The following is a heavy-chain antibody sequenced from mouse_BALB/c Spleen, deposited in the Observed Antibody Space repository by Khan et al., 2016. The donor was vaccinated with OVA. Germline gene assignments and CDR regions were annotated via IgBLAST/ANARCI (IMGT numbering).Heavy chain of an antibody. CDR1: GYSFTGYY. Sequence: VQLQQPGPDLVKPGASMKISCKASGYSFTGYYIHWVKQSHGKSLEWIGRVNPNNGGTSYNQTFKGKAILTVDKSSNTAYMELRSLTSEDSAVYACAIYNGYFDVWGAGTTVTVSS. D-gene: IGHD1-1*01. CDR2: VNPNNGGT. J-gene: IGHJ1*01. V-gene: IGHV1-26*01. CDR3: AIYNGYFDV.